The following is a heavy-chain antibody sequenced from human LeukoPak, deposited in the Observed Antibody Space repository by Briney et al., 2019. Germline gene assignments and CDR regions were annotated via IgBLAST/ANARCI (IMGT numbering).Heavy chain of an antibody. Sequence: GGSLRLSCAASGFAFSANWMHWVRQAPGKGLEWVSAINSDGSTINYADSVQGRFTISRDNAKNMLYLQMDSLRAEDTSVYYCTSPPSVAVADPFDSWGQGTLVTVSS. V-gene: IGHV3-74*01. CDR3: TSPPSVAVADPFDS. CDR1: GFAFSANW. J-gene: IGHJ4*02. D-gene: IGHD6-19*01. CDR2: INSDGSTI.